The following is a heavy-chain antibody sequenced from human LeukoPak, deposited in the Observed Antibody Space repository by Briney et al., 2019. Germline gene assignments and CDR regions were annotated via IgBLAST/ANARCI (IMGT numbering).Heavy chain of an antibody. Sequence: ASVKVSCKASGYTFTSYYMHWVRQAPGQGLEWMGIINPSGGSTSYAQKFQGRVTMTRDTSTSPVYMELSSLRSEDTAVYYCARGPMVRGVYMNWFDPWGQGTLVTVSS. V-gene: IGHV1-46*01. J-gene: IGHJ5*02. CDR2: INPSGGST. D-gene: IGHD3-10*01. CDR1: GYTFTSYY. CDR3: ARGPMVRGVYMNWFDP.